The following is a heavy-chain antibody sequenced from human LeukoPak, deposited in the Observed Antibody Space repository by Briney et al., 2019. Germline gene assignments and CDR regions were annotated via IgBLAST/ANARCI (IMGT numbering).Heavy chain of an antibody. CDR1: GGSIGSYY. J-gene: IGHJ6*03. CDR3: ARSPSENYYYYYYMDV. CDR2: IYYSGSA. V-gene: IGHV4-59*01. Sequence: SETLSLTCTVSGGSIGSYYWSWIRQPPGKGLEWIGCIYYSGSANYNPSLKSRVTISIDTSKNQFSLKLSSATAADTAVYYCARSPSENYYYYYYMDVWGKGTTVTVSS.